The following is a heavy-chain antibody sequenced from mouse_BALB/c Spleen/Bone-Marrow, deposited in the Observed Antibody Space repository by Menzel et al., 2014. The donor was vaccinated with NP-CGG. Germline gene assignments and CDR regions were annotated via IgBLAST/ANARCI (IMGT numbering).Heavy chain of an antibody. CDR2: IDPANGNT. J-gene: IGHJ3*01. D-gene: IGHD2-4*01. Sequence: VHVKQSGAELVKPGASVKLSCTASGFNIKDTYMHWVKQRPEQGLEWIGRIDPANGNTKYDPKFQGKATITADTSSNIAYLQLSSLTSEDTAVYYCASLDDYIYWGQGTLVTVSA. CDR1: GFNIKDTY. V-gene: IGHV14-3*02. CDR3: ASLDDYIY.